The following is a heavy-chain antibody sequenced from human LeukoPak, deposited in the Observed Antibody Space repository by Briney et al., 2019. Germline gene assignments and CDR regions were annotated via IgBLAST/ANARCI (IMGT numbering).Heavy chain of an antibody. Sequence: SETLSLTCAVYGGSFSGYYWSWIRQPPGKGLEWIGEINHNGSTNYNPSLKSRVTISVDTSKNQFSLKLSSVTAADTAVYYCARVVNYYDSSGYWYYFDYWGQGTLVTVSS. D-gene: IGHD3-22*01. CDR1: GGSFSGYY. CDR2: INHNGST. J-gene: IGHJ4*02. V-gene: IGHV4-34*01. CDR3: ARVVNYYDSSGYWYYFDY.